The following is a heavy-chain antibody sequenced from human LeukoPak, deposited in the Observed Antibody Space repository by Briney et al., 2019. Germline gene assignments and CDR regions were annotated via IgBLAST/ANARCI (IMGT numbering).Heavy chain of an antibody. CDR2: ISGSGGST. Sequence: GGSLRLSCAASGFTFSSYAMSWVRQAPGKGLEWVSAISGSGGSTYCADSVKGRFTISRDNSKNTLYLQMNSLRAEDTAVYYCAKAKLRYFDWLPPPYYFDYWGQGTLVTVSS. CDR3: AKAKLRYFDWLPPPYYFDY. J-gene: IGHJ4*02. V-gene: IGHV3-23*01. D-gene: IGHD3-9*01. CDR1: GFTFSSYA.